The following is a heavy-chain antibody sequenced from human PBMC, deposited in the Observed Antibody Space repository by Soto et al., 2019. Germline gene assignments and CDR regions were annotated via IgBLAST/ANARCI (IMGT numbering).Heavy chain of an antibody. J-gene: IGHJ6*02. CDR3: ARDPYHVLMVNAPNLYGMDV. V-gene: IGHV1-18*01. D-gene: IGHD2-8*01. CDR1: GYTFTTYD. Sequence: QVQLVQSGAEVKKPGASVKVSCKASGYTFTTYDISWVRQAPGQGLEWMGRISTYNGNTNYPQRLQGRLTMTTDTSTTTADMELRNLRPDDTAVYYCARDPYHVLMVNAPNLYGMDVWGQGTTVTVSS. CDR2: ISTYNGNT.